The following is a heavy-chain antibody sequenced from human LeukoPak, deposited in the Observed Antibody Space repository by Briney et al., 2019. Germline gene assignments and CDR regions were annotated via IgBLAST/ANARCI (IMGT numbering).Heavy chain of an antibody. CDR3: AREKDNSDFFDY. D-gene: IGHD4-11*01. J-gene: IGHJ4*02. V-gene: IGHV4-59*01. CDR1: GGSISSYY. CDR2: IYYSGTT. Sequence: SETLSLTCTVSGGSISSYYWSWIRQPPGKGLEWIGYIYYSGTTNYNPSLKRRVTISVDTSKNQFSLKVNSVTAADTAVYYCAREKDNSDFFDYWGQGTLVTVSS.